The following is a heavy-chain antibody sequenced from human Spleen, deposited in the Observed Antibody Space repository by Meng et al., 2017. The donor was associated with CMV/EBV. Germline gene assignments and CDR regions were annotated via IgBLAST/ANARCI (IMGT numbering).Heavy chain of an antibody. J-gene: IGHJ5*02. CDR1: GFTFSDYY. V-gene: IGHV3-11*04. CDR2: IGSSGTTT. Sequence: GESLKISCAASGFTFSDYYMSWIRQAPGKGLEWVSYIGSSGTTTYYADSVRGRFTVSRDNAKNSLYLQMNSLRAEDTAVYYCARDRSLMVRGWFDPWGQGTLVTVSS. D-gene: IGHD3-10*01. CDR3: ARDRSLMVRGWFDP.